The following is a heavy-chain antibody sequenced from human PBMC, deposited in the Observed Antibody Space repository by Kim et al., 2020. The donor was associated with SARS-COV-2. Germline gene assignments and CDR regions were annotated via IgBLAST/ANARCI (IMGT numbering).Heavy chain of an antibody. CDR2: SSP. V-gene: IGHV3-74*03. Sequence: SSPMYGDAGRGRFTVSRDNARNTLHLQMNSLRAEDTAVYYCASRITTSFDNWGQGILVTVSS. CDR3: ASRITTSFDN. J-gene: IGHJ4*02. D-gene: IGHD3-10*01.